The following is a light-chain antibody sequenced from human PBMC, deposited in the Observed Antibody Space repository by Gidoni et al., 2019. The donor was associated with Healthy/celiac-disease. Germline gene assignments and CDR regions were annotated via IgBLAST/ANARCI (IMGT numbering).Light chain of an antibody. J-gene: IGKJ2*01. Sequence: DIEMTQSPSTLSASVGDRVTITCRARQSISSWLAWYQQKPGKAPKHLIYKASSLESGVPSRFSGSGSGTEFTLTLSRLQPDDFATYYCQQYHCRRYTFGQGTKLEIK. CDR2: KAS. V-gene: IGKV1-5*03. CDR1: QSISSW. CDR3: QQYHCRRYT.